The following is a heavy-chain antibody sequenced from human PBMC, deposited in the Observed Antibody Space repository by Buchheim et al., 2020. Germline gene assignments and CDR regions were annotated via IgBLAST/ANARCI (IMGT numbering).Heavy chain of an antibody. V-gene: IGHV3-66*01. D-gene: IGHD5-24*01. CDR1: GFTVSRNF. CDR2: IYSGGDT. CDR3: ARKSDTILLAGGDN. Sequence: EVQLVQSGGGLVQPGGSLRLSCAASGFTVSRNFMTWVRQPPGKGLEWVSLIYSGGDTQYADSVKGRFTISRDSSKNTLHLQLNSLRDDDTAVYYCARKSDTILLAGGDNWGQGT. J-gene: IGHJ4*02.